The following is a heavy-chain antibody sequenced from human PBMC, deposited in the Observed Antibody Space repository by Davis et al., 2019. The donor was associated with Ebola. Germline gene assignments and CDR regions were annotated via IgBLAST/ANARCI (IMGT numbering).Heavy chain of an antibody. CDR2: INQSGLI. V-gene: IGHV4-34*01. CDR1: GGSLNGHF. CDR3: ARIGCINSCYFEAFDI. Sequence: PSETLSLTCAVSGGSLNGHFWSWIRQPPGKGLEWIGEINQSGLINYKPSLKSRVTISLDASNNRFSLNLTSVTAADTAVYYCARIGCINSCYFEAFDIWGQGTLVTVSS. J-gene: IGHJ3*02. D-gene: IGHD3-22*01.